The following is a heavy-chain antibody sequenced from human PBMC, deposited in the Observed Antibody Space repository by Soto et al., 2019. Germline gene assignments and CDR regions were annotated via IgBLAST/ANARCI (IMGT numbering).Heavy chain of an antibody. Sequence: EVQLVESGGGLVQPGGSLGLSCATSGFSFKTYNMNWVRQAPGRGLEWVSYISSRSTTVYYADSVKGRFSISRDNAKNSPYLQMNGLKDEDTAVYFCARAIAVGSTSLDYWGQGTLVTVSS. V-gene: IGHV3-48*02. CDR2: ISSRSTTV. D-gene: IGHD6-19*01. CDR3: ARAIAVGSTSLDY. CDR1: GFSFKTYN. J-gene: IGHJ4*02.